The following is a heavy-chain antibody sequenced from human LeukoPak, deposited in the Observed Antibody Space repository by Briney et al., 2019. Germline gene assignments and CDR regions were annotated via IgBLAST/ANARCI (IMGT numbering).Heavy chain of an antibody. CDR1: GFSFSGFG. Sequence: GGSLRLSCAASGFSFSGFGMSWVRQVPGKGLEWVSGISGGPVSTSYGDSVKGRFTISRDNSKNMLYMKMNSLRVEDTAVYYCAKSGRYCSGSSCYQEASLDYWGQGTLVTVSS. CDR3: AKSGRYCSGSSCYQEASLDY. V-gene: IGHV3-23*01. D-gene: IGHD2-15*01. J-gene: IGHJ4*02. CDR2: ISGGPVST.